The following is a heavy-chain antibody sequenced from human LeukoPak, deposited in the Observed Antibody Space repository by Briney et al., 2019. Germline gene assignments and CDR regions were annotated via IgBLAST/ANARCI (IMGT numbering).Heavy chain of an antibody. J-gene: IGHJ4*02. CDR3: ARDRGSYSFDY. CDR1: GGSISSYY. V-gene: IGHV4-59*01. D-gene: IGHD1-26*01. CDR2: IYYSGST. Sequence: SETLSLTCTVSGGSISSYYWSWIRQPPGKGLEWMGHIYYSGSTNYNPSLKSRVTISVDTSKNQFSLKLSSVTAADTAVYYCARDRGSYSFDYWGQGTLVTVSS.